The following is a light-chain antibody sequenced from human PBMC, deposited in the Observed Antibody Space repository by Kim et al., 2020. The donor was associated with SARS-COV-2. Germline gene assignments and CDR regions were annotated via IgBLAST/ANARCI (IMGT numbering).Light chain of an antibody. CDR3: QQSYTPPYT. CDR2: AAS. J-gene: IGKJ2*01. Sequence: SASVGDRVTMTCRASQSVGNYLDWYLQRPGKAPKALIYAASSLQSGVPSRFSGSGSGTDFTLTISSLQPEDFGTYYCQQSYTPPYTFGQGTNLEI. V-gene: IGKV1-39*01. CDR1: QSVGNY.